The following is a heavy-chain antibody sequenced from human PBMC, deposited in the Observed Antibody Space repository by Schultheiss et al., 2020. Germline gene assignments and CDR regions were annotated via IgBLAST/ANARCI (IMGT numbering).Heavy chain of an antibody. J-gene: IGHJ5*02. CDR2: INWNGGST. V-gene: IGHV3-20*04. D-gene: IGHD3-10*01. Sequence: GGSLRLSCAASGFTFSSYSMNWVRQAPGKGLEWVSGINWNGGSTGYADSVKGRFTISRDNARNSVFLQMKSLRVEDTAMYYCARHGSGSPWGQGTLVTVSS. CDR1: GFTFSSYS. CDR3: ARHGSGSP.